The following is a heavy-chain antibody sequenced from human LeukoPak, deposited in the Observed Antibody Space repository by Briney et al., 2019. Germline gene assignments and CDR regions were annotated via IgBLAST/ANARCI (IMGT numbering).Heavy chain of an antibody. CDR3: ARLLVGNWNVYFEY. V-gene: IGHV5-51*01. D-gene: IGHD1-1*01. CDR2: IYPGDSNT. Sequence: GESLKISCKGSGYSFTTYWIDWVRQMPGKGLEWMGIIYPGDSNTRYSPSFQGQVTISADKSISTAYLQWSSLKASDTAMYYCARLLVGNWNVYFEYWGQGTLVTVSS. CDR1: GYSFTTYW. J-gene: IGHJ4*02.